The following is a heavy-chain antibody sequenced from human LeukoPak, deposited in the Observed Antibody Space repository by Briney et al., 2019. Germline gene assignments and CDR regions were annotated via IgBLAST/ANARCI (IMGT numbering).Heavy chain of an antibody. V-gene: IGHV3-30*02. D-gene: IGHD4-17*01. CDR3: ARGDYGDYVSYYYYYMDV. Sequence: PGGSLRLSCAASGFTFSTYGMHWVCQAPDKGLEWVAFIRYEGNSKFYADSVKGRFTISRDNSKNTLYLQMNSLRAEDTAVYYCARGDYGDYVSYYYYYMDVWGKGTTVTVSS. CDR2: IRYEGNSK. J-gene: IGHJ6*03. CDR1: GFTFSTYG.